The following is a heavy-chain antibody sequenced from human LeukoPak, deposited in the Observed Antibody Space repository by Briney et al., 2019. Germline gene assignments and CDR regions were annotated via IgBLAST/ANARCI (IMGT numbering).Heavy chain of an antibody. CDR1: GFTVTNNY. CDR2: IYSGGSA. D-gene: IGHD5-12*01. Sequence: PGGSLRLSCAASGFTVTNNYVSWVRQAPGKGLEWVSVIYSGGSAYYADSVKGRFTVSRDIAKNTLYLQMNSLRAEDTALYYCAATLWGYSNDWSSFAYWGQGTLVTVSS. V-gene: IGHV3-53*01. CDR3: AATLWGYSNDWSSFAY. J-gene: IGHJ4*02.